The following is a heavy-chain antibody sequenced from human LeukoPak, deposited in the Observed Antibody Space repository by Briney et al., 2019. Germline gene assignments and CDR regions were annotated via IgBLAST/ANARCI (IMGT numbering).Heavy chain of an antibody. CDR2: ISSGSSFI. J-gene: IGHJ4*02. Sequence: GGSPRLSCAASGFTFSTYSMNWVRQAPGKGLEWVSSISSGSSFIYYADSVKGRFTISRDNAKNSLFLQMNSLRAEDTAVYYCARESSGYFYWGQGTLVTVSS. CDR3: ARESSGYFY. CDR1: GFTFSTYS. V-gene: IGHV3-21*01. D-gene: IGHD3-22*01.